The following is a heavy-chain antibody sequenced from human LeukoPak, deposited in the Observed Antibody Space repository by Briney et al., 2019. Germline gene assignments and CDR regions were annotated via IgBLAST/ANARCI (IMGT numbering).Heavy chain of an antibody. CDR2: IKQDESEK. CDR1: GFTFSNYW. CDR3: ARDRYASV. V-gene: IGHV3-7*03. Sequence: GGSPRLSCAASGFTFSNYWMRWVRQAPGKGLEWVANIKQDESEKYYVGSVKGRFTISRDNAKNSLYLQMNSLRAEDTAVYYCARDRYASVWGQGTLVTVSS. J-gene: IGHJ4*02. D-gene: IGHD3-10*01.